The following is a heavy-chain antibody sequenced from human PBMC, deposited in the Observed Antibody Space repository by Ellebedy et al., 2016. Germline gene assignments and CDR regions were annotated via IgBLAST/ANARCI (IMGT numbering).Heavy chain of an antibody. Sequence: SETLSLXXTVSGGSISSYYWSWIRQPPGKGLEWIGEINHSGSTNYNPSLKSRVTISVDTSKNQFSLKLSSVTAADTAVYYCARDGVDTYGGFDYWGQGTLVTVSS. CDR2: INHSGST. CDR1: GGSISSYY. J-gene: IGHJ4*02. CDR3: ARDGVDTYGGFDY. D-gene: IGHD5-18*01. V-gene: IGHV4-34*01.